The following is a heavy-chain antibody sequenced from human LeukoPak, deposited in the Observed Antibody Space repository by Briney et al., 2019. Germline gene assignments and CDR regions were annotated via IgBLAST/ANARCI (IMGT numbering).Heavy chain of an antibody. CDR1: GFTFSSYW. J-gene: IGHJ4*02. D-gene: IGHD4-17*01. Sequence: GGSLRLSCAASGFTFSSYWMHWVRQAPGKGLVWVSRINSDGSSTSYADSVKGRFTISRDNAKNTLCLQMNSLRAEDTAVYYCARESFNYGDLFDYWGQGTLVTVSS. CDR2: INSDGSST. CDR3: ARESFNYGDLFDY. V-gene: IGHV3-74*01.